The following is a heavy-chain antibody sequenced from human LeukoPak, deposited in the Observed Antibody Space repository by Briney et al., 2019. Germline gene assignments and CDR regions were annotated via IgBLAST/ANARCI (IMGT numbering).Heavy chain of an antibody. V-gene: IGHV1-2*02. J-gene: IGHJ3*02. Sequence: ASVKVSCKASGYTFTGYYMHWVRQAPGQGLEWMGWINPNSGGTNYAQKFQGRVTMTRDTSISTAYMELSRLRSDDTAVYYCARDRGFGELWPTYAFDIWGQGTMVTVSS. CDR3: ARDRGFGELWPTYAFDI. CDR2: INPNSGGT. CDR1: GYTFTGYY. D-gene: IGHD3-10*01.